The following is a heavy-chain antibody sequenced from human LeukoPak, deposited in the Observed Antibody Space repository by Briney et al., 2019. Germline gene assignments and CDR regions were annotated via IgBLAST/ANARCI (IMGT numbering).Heavy chain of an antibody. V-gene: IGHV1-18*01. CDR1: GYTFTSYG. CDR3: ATERNLEHKVAGTTHPLDY. Sequence: RASVKVSCKASGYTFTSYGISWVRQAPGQGLEWMGWISCYGGNTNNAQKLQGRVTMTTDTSTSTAYMELRSLRSDDTAVYYCATERNLEHKVAGTTHPLDYWGQGTLVTVSS. CDR2: ISCYGGNT. D-gene: IGHD6-19*01. J-gene: IGHJ4*02.